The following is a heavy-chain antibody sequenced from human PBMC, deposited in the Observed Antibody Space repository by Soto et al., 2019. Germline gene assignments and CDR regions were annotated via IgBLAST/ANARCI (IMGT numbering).Heavy chain of an antibody. CDR2: INAGNGNT. V-gene: IGHV1-3*01. J-gene: IGHJ5*02. CDR3: ARDRRIAVAAKKTANWFDP. Sequence: GASVKVSCKASGYTFTSYAMHWVRQAPGQRLEWMGWINAGNGNTKYSQKFQGRVTITRDTSASTAYMELSSLRSEDTAVYYCARDRRIAVAAKKTANWFDPWGRGTLVTVSS. D-gene: IGHD6-19*01. CDR1: GYTFTSYA.